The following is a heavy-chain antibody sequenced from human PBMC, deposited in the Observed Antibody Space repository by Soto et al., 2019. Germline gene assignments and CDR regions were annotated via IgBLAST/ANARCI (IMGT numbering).Heavy chain of an antibody. Sequence: EVQLVESGGGLVQPGGSLRLSCAASGFTFSNYWMTWVRQAPGKGLEWVANINQDGSEKYYVDSVRGRFTISRDNAKNSLHLQMNSLRVEDTAVYYCARDIYWGQGTLITVSS. CDR2: INQDGSEK. V-gene: IGHV3-7*01. CDR1: GFTFSNYW. J-gene: IGHJ4*02. CDR3: ARDIY.